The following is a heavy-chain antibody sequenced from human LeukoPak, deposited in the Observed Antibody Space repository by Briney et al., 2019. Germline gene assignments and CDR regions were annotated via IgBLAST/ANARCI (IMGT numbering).Heavy chain of an antibody. D-gene: IGHD2-21*02. CDR3: ARDTFCGGDCYAYYGMDV. J-gene: IGHJ6*02. CDR1: GFTFSSYS. CDR2: ISSSSSYI. V-gene: IGHV3-21*01. Sequence: PGGSLRLSCAASGFTFSSYSMNWVRQAPGKGLEWVSSISSSSSYIFYADSVKGRFTISRDNAKNSLYLHMNSLRADDTAVYYCARDTFCGGDCYAYYGMDVWGQGTTVTVS.